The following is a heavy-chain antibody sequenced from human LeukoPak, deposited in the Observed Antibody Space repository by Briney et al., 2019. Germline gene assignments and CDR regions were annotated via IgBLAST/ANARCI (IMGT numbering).Heavy chain of an antibody. CDR2: IYTSGST. J-gene: IGHJ3*02. Sequence: PSETLSLTCTVSGGSISSYYWSWIRQPAGKGLEWIGRIYTSGSTNYNPSLKSRVTMSVDTSKNQFSLKLSSVTAADTAVYYCARDVMEYYYGSGSYYNSHFDIWGQGTMVTVSS. CDR3: ARDVMEYYYGSGSYYNSHFDI. V-gene: IGHV4-4*07. CDR1: GGSISSYY. D-gene: IGHD3-10*01.